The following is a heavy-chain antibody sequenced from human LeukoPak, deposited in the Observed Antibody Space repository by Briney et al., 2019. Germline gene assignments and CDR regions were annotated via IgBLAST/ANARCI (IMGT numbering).Heavy chain of an antibody. V-gene: IGHV3-21*01. CDR3: ARACRSIAAAANY. D-gene: IGHD6-13*01. J-gene: IGHJ4*02. CDR2: ISSSSSYI. CDR1: GFTFSSYS. Sequence: SLRPSCAASGFTFSSYSMNWVRQAPGKGLEWVSSISSSSSYIYYEDSVKGRFTISRDNAKNSLYLQMNSLRAENTAVYYCARACRSIAAAANYWGQGTLVTVSP.